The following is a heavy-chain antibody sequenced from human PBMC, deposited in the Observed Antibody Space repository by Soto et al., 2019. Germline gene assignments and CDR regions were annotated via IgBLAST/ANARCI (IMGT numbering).Heavy chain of an antibody. J-gene: IGHJ1*01. V-gene: IGHV4-31*03. D-gene: IGHD6-6*01. CDR3: ARARNTEAARWGEYFQH. CDR1: GGSISSGGYY. Sequence: SETLSLTCTVSGGSISSGGYYWSWIRQHPGKGLEWIGYIYYSGSTYYNPSLKSRVTISVDTSKNQFSLKLSSVTAADTAVYYCARARNTEAARWGEYFQHWGQGTLVTVSS. CDR2: IYYSGST.